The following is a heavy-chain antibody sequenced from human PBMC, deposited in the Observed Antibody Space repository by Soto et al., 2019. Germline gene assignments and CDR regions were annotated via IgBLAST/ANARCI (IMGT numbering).Heavy chain of an antibody. Sequence: QVQLQESGPGLVKPSQTLSLTCTVSGGSISSGGYYWSWIRQHPGKGLEWIGYIYYSGSTYYYPSLKSRGTITVDTCKQQFSLKLSSVTAAATAVYYCASRGYSYGFSLGMDVWGQGTTVTVSS. J-gene: IGHJ6*02. V-gene: IGHV4-31*03. CDR3: ASRGYSYGFSLGMDV. CDR1: GGSISSGGYY. CDR2: IYYSGST. D-gene: IGHD5-18*01.